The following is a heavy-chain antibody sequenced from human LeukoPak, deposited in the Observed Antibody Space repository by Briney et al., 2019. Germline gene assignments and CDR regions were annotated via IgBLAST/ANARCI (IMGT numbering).Heavy chain of an antibody. J-gene: IGHJ4*02. V-gene: IGHV4-38-2*02. D-gene: IGHD3-22*01. Sequence: PSETLPLTCSVSGYSISSGYHWGWIRQPPGKGLEWIGTIYHSGSTHYNPSLKSRVTISVDTSKNQFSLKLSSVTAADTAVYYCARYLSDSSGYYPRFLDYWGQGTLVTVSS. CDR1: GYSISSGYH. CDR3: ARYLSDSSGYYPRFLDY. CDR2: IYHSGST.